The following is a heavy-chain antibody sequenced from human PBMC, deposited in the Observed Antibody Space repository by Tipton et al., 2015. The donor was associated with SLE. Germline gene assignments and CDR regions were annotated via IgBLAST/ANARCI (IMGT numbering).Heavy chain of an antibody. CDR2: IYHSGST. V-gene: IGHV4-61*10. CDR1: GGSISSGSYY. CDR3: AREDGSAAGTRDFDY. J-gene: IGHJ4*02. D-gene: IGHD6-13*01. Sequence: TLSLTCTVSGGSISSGSYYWSWIRQPAGKGLEWIGYIYHSGSTYYNPSLKSRVTISVDTSKNQFSLKLSSVTAADTALYYCAREDGSAAGTRDFDYWGQGTLVTVSS.